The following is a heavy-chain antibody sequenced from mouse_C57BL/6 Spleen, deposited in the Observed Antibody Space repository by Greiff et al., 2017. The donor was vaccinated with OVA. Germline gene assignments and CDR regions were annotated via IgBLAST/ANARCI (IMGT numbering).Heavy chain of an antibody. D-gene: IGHD1-1*01. V-gene: IGHV1-15*01. Sequence: QVTLKVSGAELVRPGASVTLSCKASGYTFTDYEMHWVKQTPVHGLEWIGAIDPETGGTAYNQKFKGKAILTADKSSSTAYMELRSLTSEDSAVYYCTRVYYYGSPWFAYWGQGTLVTVSA. CDR1: GYTFTDYE. CDR3: TRVYYYGSPWFAY. CDR2: IDPETGGT. J-gene: IGHJ3*01.